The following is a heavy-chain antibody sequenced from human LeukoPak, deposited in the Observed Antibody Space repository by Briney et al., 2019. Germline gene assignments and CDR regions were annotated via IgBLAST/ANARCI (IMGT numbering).Heavy chain of an antibody. CDR3: AARVQLERRGRYDAFDI. V-gene: IGHV1-58*01. Sequence: SVKVSCKASGFTFTSSAVQWVRQARGQRLEWIGWIVVGSGNTNYAQKFQERVTITRDMYTSTAYMELSSLRSEDTAVYYCAARVQLERRGRYDAFDIWGQGTMVTVSS. CDR1: GFTFTSSA. CDR2: IVVGSGNT. J-gene: IGHJ3*02. D-gene: IGHD1-1*01.